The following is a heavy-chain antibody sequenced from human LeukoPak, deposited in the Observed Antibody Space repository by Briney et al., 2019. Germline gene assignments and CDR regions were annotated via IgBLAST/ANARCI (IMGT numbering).Heavy chain of an antibody. J-gene: IGHJ2*01. CDR2: IYHSGST. CDR3: ARLLVPPGPKAGYFDL. V-gene: IGHV4-4*02. CDR1: GFTFSNAW. D-gene: IGHD1-26*01. Sequence: PGGSLRLSCAASGFTFSNAWMSWVRQAPGKGLEWIGEIYHSGSTNYNPSLKSRVTISVDTSKNQFSLKLSSVTAADTAVYYCARLLVPPGPKAGYFDLWGRGTLVTVSS.